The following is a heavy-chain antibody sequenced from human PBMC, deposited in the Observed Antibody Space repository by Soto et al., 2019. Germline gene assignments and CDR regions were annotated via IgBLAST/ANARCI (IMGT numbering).Heavy chain of an antibody. CDR3: AKDRRAGGNSAFYFDF. V-gene: IGHV3-23*01. D-gene: IGHD3-16*01. CDR1: GFKFSNYA. J-gene: IGHJ4*02. CDR2: ISATGGGT. Sequence: GGSLRLSCAASGFKFSNYAMSWVRQAPGKGLEWASLISATGGGTYYADSVKGRFTISRDNSHNTLYLQVHSLTAEDTAVYYCAKDRRAGGNSAFYFDFWGQGAQVTVSS.